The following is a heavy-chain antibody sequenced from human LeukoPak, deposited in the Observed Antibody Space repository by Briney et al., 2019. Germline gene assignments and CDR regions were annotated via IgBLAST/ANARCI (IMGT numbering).Heavy chain of an antibody. CDR2: IYYSGST. Sequence: SETLSLTCTVSGGSISSGGYYWSWIRQHPGKGLEWIGYIYYSGSTYYNPSLKSRVTISVDTSKNQFSLKLSSVTAADTVVYYCARDLASAGSPGYFDYWGQGTLVTVSS. CDR3: ARDLASAGSPGYFDY. V-gene: IGHV4-31*03. CDR1: GGSISSGGYY. J-gene: IGHJ4*02.